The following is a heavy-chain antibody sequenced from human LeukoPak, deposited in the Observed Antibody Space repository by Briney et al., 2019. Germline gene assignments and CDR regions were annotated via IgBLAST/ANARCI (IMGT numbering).Heavy chain of an antibody. CDR2: INWNGGST. V-gene: IGHV3-20*04. CDR3: ARGINQLPQRYYFDY. J-gene: IGHJ4*02. CDR1: GFIFDDYG. D-gene: IGHD2-2*01. Sequence: GGSLRLSCAASGFIFDDYGMSWVRQAPGKGLEGVSGINWNGGSTGYADSVKGRFTISRDNSKNSLYLQMNSLRAEDTAFYYCARGINQLPQRYYFDYWGQGTLVTVSS.